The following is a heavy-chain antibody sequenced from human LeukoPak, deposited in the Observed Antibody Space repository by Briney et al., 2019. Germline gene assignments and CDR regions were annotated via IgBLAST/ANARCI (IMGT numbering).Heavy chain of an antibody. CDR3: AKDLGYYDSSGYYPLDY. CDR1: GFTFSSYS. Sequence: PGGSLRLSCAASGFTFSSYSMNWVRQAPGKGLEWVANIKQDGSEKYYVDSVKGRFTISRDNAKNSLYLQMNSLRAEDTAVYYCAKDLGYYDSSGYYPLDYWGQGTLVTVSS. D-gene: IGHD3-22*01. J-gene: IGHJ4*02. CDR2: IKQDGSEK. V-gene: IGHV3-7*03.